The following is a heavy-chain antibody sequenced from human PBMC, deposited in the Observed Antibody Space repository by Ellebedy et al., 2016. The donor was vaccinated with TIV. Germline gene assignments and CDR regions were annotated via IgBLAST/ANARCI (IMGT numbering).Heavy chain of an antibody. Sequence: AASVKVSCKASGHTFTSYYMHWVRRAPGQGLEWMGKINPGDSGGSPSYAQKFEGRVTMTTDSSTSIVYMELSSLRSEDTAIYYCARDPAELGYGSTWGQGTLVTVSS. J-gene: IGHJ4*02. CDR3: ARDPAELGYGST. V-gene: IGHV1-46*01. D-gene: IGHD3-10*01. CDR2: INPGDSGGSP. CDR1: GHTFTSYY.